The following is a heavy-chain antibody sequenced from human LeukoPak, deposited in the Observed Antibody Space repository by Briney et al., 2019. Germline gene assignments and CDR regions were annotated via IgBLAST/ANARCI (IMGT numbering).Heavy chain of an antibody. J-gene: IGHJ6*03. Sequence: SETLSLTCTVSGGSISSYYWSWLRQPPGKGLEWIGRIYYSGYTNYKSSLKSRVTISVDTSKNQFSLKLSSVTAADTAVYYCARTTMVRGTYYMDVWGKGTTVTVSS. CDR3: ARTTMVRGTYYMDV. CDR2: IYYSGYT. D-gene: IGHD3-10*01. V-gene: IGHV4-59*01. CDR1: GGSISSYY.